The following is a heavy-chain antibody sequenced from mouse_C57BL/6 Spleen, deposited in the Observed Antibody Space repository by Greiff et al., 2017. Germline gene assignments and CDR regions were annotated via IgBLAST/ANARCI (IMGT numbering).Heavy chain of an antibody. V-gene: IGHV1-82*01. Sequence: QVQLQQSGPELVKPGASVKISCKASGYAFSSSWMNWVKQRPGKGLEWIGRIYPGDGDTNYNGKFKGKATLTADKSSSTAYMQLSSLTSEDSAVYFGASGDSRRVAYWGQGTLVTVSA. J-gene: IGHJ3*01. D-gene: IGHD3-3*01. CDR2: IYPGDGDT. CDR1: GYAFSSSW. CDR3: ASGDSRRVAY.